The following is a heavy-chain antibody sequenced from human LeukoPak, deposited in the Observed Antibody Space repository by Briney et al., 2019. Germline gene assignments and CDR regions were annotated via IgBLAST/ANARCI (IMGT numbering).Heavy chain of an antibody. V-gene: IGHV3-7*01. CDR1: GFPFSSYW. CDR3: ARDLGSSSWYSVDYFDY. D-gene: IGHD6-13*01. CDR2: IKQDGSEK. Sequence: GGSLRLSCAASGFPFSSYWMSWVRQAPGKGLEWVANIKQDGSEKYYVDSVKGRFTISRDNAKNSLYLQMNSLRAEDTAVYYCARDLGSSSWYSVDYFDYWGQGTLVTVSS. J-gene: IGHJ4*02.